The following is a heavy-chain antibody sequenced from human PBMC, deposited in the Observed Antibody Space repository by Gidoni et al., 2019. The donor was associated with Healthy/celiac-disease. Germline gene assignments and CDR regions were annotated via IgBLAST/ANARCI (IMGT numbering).Heavy chain of an antibody. V-gene: IGHV1-69*01. CDR3: ARTVVVVAATQYYYYGMDV. D-gene: IGHD2-15*01. J-gene: IGHJ6*02. CDR2: IIPIFGTA. Sequence: QVQLVQSGAEVKKPGSSVKVSCKASGGTFSSSALSWVRQAPGQGLEWMGGIIPIFGTANYAQKFQGRVTITADESTSTAYMELSSLRSEDTAVYYCARTVVVVAATQYYYYGMDVWGQGTTVTVSS. CDR1: GGTFSSSA.